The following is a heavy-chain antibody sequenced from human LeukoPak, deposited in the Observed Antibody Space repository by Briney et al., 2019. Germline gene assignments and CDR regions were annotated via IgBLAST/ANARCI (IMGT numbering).Heavy chain of an antibody. CDR2: IYSGGNT. D-gene: IGHD3-10*01. V-gene: IGHV3-66*01. Sequence: GGSLRLSCAASGFIFSSYAMNWVRQSPGKGLEWISVIYSGGNTYYADSVKGRFTISRDNSKNTLYLQMNSLRADDTAVYYCVRESPTMVLYFFNYWGQGTLVTVSS. CDR1: GFIFSSYA. J-gene: IGHJ4*02. CDR3: VRESPTMVLYFFNY.